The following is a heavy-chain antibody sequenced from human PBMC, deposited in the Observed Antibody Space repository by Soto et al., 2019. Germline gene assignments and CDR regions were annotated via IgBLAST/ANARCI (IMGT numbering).Heavy chain of an antibody. CDR1: GGSMSSFD. V-gene: IGHV4-4*07. Sequence: PXETLSLSCTVSGGSMSSFDWSWIRQPAGKGLEWIERIYIGGRNNYNPSLKSRVTMSVDTSKNQFSLRLSSVTAADTAMYYCARGSSRWEYWGQGTLVTVS. J-gene: IGHJ4*02. CDR3: ARGSSRWEY. D-gene: IGHD6-13*01. CDR2: IYIGGRN.